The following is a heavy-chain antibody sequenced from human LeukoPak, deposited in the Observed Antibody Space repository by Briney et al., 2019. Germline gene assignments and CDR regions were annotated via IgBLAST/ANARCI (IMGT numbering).Heavy chain of an antibody. CDR1: GLTVSSNY. CDR3: ARAPPPYVRSRAFDP. J-gene: IGHJ5*02. V-gene: IGHV3-53*01. Sequence: PGGSLRLSCAASGLTVSSNYMSWVRQAPVKALEWVSVIYSGGSTYYADSVKGRFTISRDNSKNTLYLQMNSLRAEDTAVYYCARAPPPYVRSRAFDPWGQGTLVTVSS. CDR2: IYSGGST. D-gene: IGHD3-10*02.